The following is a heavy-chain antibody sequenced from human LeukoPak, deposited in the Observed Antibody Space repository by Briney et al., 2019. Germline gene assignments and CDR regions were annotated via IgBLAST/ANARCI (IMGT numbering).Heavy chain of an antibody. J-gene: IGHJ5*02. Sequence: PSETLSLTCAVYGGTVSGFYWSWSRQPPGKGLEWIGEINHSGSTNYNPSLKSRVTISVDTSKNQFSLKLSSVTAADTAVYYCAGGANLDLAAAGTGNWFDPWGQGTLVTVSS. CDR1: GGTVSGFY. CDR2: INHSGST. CDR3: AGGANLDLAAAGTGNWFDP. V-gene: IGHV4-34*01. D-gene: IGHD6-13*01.